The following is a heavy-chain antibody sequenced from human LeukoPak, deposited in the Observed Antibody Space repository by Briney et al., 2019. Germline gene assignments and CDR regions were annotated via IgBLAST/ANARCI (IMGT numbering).Heavy chain of an antibody. CDR1: GGSISSYY. J-gene: IGHJ4*02. CDR2: ISGSGDNT. Sequence: HPSETLSLTCTVSGGSISSYYWSWIRQPPGKGLEWVSAISGSGDNTFYADSVKGRFTISRDNSKNTLYLQMNSLRADDTAVYYCAKGQQHLILHFDCWGQGTLVTVSS. CDR3: AKGQQHLILHFDC. V-gene: IGHV3-23*01. D-gene: IGHD6-13*01.